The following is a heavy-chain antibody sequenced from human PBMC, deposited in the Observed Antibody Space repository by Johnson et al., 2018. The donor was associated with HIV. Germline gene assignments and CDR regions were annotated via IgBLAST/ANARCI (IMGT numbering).Heavy chain of an antibody. V-gene: IGHV3-9*01. D-gene: IGHD2-21*02. Sequence: VQLVESGGGLVKPGGSLRLSCAASGFTFDDYAMHWVRQAPGKGLEWVSGISWNSGNKGYVDSVKGRFTISRDNSKNTLYLQMNSLRAEDTAVYYCAKDRPLVVVTHDAFDIWGQGTMVTVSS. J-gene: IGHJ3*02. CDR3: AKDRPLVVVTHDAFDI. CDR2: ISWNSGNK. CDR1: GFTFDDYA.